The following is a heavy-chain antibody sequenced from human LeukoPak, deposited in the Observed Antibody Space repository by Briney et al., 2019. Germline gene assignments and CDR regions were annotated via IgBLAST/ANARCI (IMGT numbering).Heavy chain of an antibody. CDR3: AGRANWGHHYYYYMDV. CDR1: GGSISSSSYY. D-gene: IGHD7-27*01. V-gene: IGHV4-39*01. J-gene: IGHJ6*03. Sequence: SETLSLTCTVSGGSISSSSYYWGWIRQPPGKGLEWIGSIYYSGSTYYNPSLESRVTISVDTSKNQFSLKLSSVTAADTAVYYCAGRANWGHHYYYYMDVWGKGTTVTVSS. CDR2: IYYSGST.